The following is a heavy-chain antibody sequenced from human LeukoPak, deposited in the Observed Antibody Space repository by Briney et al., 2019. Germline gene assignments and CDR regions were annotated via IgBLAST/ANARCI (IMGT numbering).Heavy chain of an antibody. V-gene: IGHV3-33*08. CDR1: GFTFSNYA. Sequence: GRSLRLSCAASGFTFSNYAMHWVRQAPGKGLEWVAVIWYDGSNEYYLDSVKGRLTISRDNSKNTLYLQMNSLRAEDTAVYYCARDGPEATTHTRRNHYGMDVWGQGTTVTVSS. CDR2: IWYDGSNE. J-gene: IGHJ6*02. D-gene: IGHD1-14*01. CDR3: ARDGPEATTHTRRNHYGMDV.